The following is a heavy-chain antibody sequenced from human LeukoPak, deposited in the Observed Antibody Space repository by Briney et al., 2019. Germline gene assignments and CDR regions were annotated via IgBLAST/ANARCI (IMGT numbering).Heavy chain of an antibody. D-gene: IGHD6-13*01. CDR3: ARDYSEEPQYSSSWYLIY. CDR1: GFTFSTYG. V-gene: IGHV3-30*03. Sequence: GTSLRLSCAASGFTFSTYGMHWVRQAPGKGLEWLGVISNDGGSKNYADSVMKGRFTISRDNSKNTLYLQMNSLRAEDTAVYYCARDYSEEPQYSSSWYLIYWGQGTLVTVSS. J-gene: IGHJ4*02. CDR2: ISNDGGSK.